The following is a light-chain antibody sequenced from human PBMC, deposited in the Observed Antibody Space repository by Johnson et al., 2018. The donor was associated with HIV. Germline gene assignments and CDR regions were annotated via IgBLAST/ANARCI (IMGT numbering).Light chain of an antibody. V-gene: IGLV1-51*01. CDR3: GTWDGSLSAGV. J-gene: IGLJ1*01. CDR1: NSNIGNNY. Sequence: QSVLTQPPSVSAAPGLKVTISCSGNNSNIGNNYVSWYQHLPGTALKLLIYDNNKRPSGIPDRFSGSKSGTSATLGITGLQTGDEADYYCGTWDGSLSAGVFGTGTKVTVL. CDR2: DNN.